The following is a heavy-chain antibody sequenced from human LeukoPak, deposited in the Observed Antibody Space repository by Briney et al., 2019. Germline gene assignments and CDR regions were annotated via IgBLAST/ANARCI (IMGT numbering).Heavy chain of an antibody. Sequence: GGSLRLSCAASGFTFSSHEMNWVRQSPGKGLEWVSYISSSGYTIYYADFVQGRFTISRDNAKNSLYLQMNSLRAEDTAVYYCVRDGQYSGSYNWFDPWGQGTPVTVSS. D-gene: IGHD1-26*01. CDR3: VRDGQYSGSYNWFDP. CDR2: ISSSGYTI. J-gene: IGHJ5*02. CDR1: GFTFSSHE. V-gene: IGHV3-48*03.